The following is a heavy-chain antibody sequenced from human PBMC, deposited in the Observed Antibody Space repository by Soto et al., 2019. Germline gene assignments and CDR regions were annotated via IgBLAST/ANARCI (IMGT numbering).Heavy chain of an antibody. CDR2: ISYDGSRE. V-gene: IGHV3-30*18. Sequence: LRLSCAASGFAFRTSGMHWVRQAPGKGLQWVAIISYDGSREYYLDSVKGRFTISRDNPKNTLYLQMDSLRAEDTAIYYCAKDRVESGLGEIDYWGQGTLVTVSS. CDR3: AKDRVESGLGEIDY. D-gene: IGHD3-16*01. CDR1: GFAFRTSG. J-gene: IGHJ4*02.